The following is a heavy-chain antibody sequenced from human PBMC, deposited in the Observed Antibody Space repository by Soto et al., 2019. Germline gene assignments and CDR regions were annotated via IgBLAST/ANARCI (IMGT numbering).Heavy chain of an antibody. J-gene: IGHJ4*02. CDR1: GFTFSSYS. Sequence: GGSLRLSCAASGFTFSSYSMNWVRQAPGKGLEWVSSISSSSSYIYYADSVKGRFTISRDNAKNSLYLQMNSLRAEDTAVYYCARDLLLNTPPFDYWGQGTLVTVSS. V-gene: IGHV3-21*01. CDR3: ARDLLLNTPPFDY. D-gene: IGHD2-15*01. CDR2: ISSSSSYI.